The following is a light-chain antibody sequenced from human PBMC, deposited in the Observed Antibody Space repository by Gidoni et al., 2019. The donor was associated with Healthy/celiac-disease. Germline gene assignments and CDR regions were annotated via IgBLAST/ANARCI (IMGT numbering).Light chain of an antibody. V-gene: IGKV3-15*01. CDR2: GAS. CDR1: QSVNSN. Sequence: ETVMTQSPATLSVSPGERATLSCRASQSVNSNLAWYQQKPGQAPRLLIYGASTRATGIPARFSGSGSGTEFTLTISSLQSEDFAVYYCQQYNNWPPGTFGQGTKLEIK. CDR3: QQYNNWPPGT. J-gene: IGKJ2*02.